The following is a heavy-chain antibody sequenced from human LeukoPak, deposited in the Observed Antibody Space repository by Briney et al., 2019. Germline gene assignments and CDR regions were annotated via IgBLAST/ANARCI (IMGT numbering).Heavy chain of an antibody. CDR3: ASLLRITFSP. D-gene: IGHD3-3*01. Sequence: PSETLSLTCAVYGGSFSGYYWSWIRQPPGKGLEWIGEINHSGSTNYNPSLKSRVTISVDTSKNQFSLKLSSVTAADTAVYYCASLLRITFSPGGQGPLVTVPS. V-gene: IGHV4-34*01. CDR1: GGSFSGYY. CDR2: INHSGST. J-gene: IGHJ4*02.